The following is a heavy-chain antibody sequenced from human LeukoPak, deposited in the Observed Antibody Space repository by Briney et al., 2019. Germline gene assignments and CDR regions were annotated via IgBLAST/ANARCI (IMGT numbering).Heavy chain of an antibody. CDR2: ISSNGGST. J-gene: IGHJ4*02. CDR3: ARGGYYDFWSGYYSDY. V-gene: IGHV3-64*01. Sequence: GGSLRLSCAASGFTFSSYAMHWVRQAPGKGLEYVSAISSNGGSTYYANSVKGRFTISRDNSKNTLNLQMGSLRAEDMAVYYCARGGYYDFWSGYYSDYWGQGTLVTVSS. D-gene: IGHD3-3*01. CDR1: GFTFSSYA.